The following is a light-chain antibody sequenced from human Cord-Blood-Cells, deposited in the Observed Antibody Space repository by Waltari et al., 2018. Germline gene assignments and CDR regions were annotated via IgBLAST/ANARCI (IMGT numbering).Light chain of an antibody. Sequence: TQLTQPPSSVSAPGGDRVTITCRASQGISSWLAWYQQKPGKAPKLLFYAAYSLQSGVPSRFSCSGSGTDFTLTISSLQPEDFATYYCQQANSFPYTFGQGTKLEIK. V-gene: IGKV1-12*01. CDR1: QGISSW. J-gene: IGKJ2*01. CDR2: AAY. CDR3: QQANSFPYT.